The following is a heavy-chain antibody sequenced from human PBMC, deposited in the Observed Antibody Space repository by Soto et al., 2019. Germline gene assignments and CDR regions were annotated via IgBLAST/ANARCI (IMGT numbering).Heavy chain of an antibody. D-gene: IGHD6-19*01. Sequence: ASVKVSCKASGNTFTSYYMYWVRQAPGEGLEWMGTINPSGGSTNYAQKFQGRVTMTSDTSTSTVYMELASLRSEDTAVYYCARDRIAVVTGFDSWG. CDR1: GNTFTSYY. J-gene: IGHJ4*01. V-gene: IGHV1-46*01. CDR3: ARDRIAVVTGFDS. CDR2: INPSGGST.